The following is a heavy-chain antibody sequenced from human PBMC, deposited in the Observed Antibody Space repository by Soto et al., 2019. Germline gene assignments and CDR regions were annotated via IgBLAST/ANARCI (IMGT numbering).Heavy chain of an antibody. CDR3: ARDRTRYCSGGSCYWFDP. D-gene: IGHD2-15*01. J-gene: IGHJ5*02. V-gene: IGHV1-69*01. CDR2: IIPICGTA. Sequence: QVQLVQSGAEVKKPGSSVKVSCKASGGTFSSYAISWVRQAPGQGLEWMGGIIPICGTANYAQKFQGRVTITADESTSTAYMELSSLRSEDTAVYYCARDRTRYCSGGSCYWFDPWGQGTLVTVSS. CDR1: GGTFSSYA.